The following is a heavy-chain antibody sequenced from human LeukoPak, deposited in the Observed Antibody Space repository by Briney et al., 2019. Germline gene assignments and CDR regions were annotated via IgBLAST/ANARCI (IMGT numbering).Heavy chain of an antibody. V-gene: IGHV4-59*08. CDR2: ASSDGTT. D-gene: IGHD2-15*01. CDR3: ARLDCLIEGCYNH. CDR1: GDSVTSSY. J-gene: IGHJ4*02. Sequence: PSETLSLTCSVSGDSVTSSYWNWIRQPPGKGLEWIGYASSDGTTNYNPSLRSRLIMSVDTAKNDISLNLTSVTAADTAIYYCARLDCLIEGCYNHWGRGTLVTVSS.